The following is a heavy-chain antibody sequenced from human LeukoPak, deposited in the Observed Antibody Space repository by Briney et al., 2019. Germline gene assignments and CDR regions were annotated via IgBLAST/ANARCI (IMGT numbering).Heavy chain of an antibody. CDR2: IKKDGSEK. J-gene: IGHJ4*02. Sequence: GGSLRLSCAASGFTFSTYWMSWVRQAPGKGLEWVANIKKDGSEKYYMDSVKGRFTISRDNAENSLYLRMNSLRAEDTAVYYCAREGVHCSGRSCLKAYWGQGTQVTVSS. V-gene: IGHV3-7*03. CDR1: GFTFSTYW. D-gene: IGHD2-15*01. CDR3: AREGVHCSGRSCLKAY.